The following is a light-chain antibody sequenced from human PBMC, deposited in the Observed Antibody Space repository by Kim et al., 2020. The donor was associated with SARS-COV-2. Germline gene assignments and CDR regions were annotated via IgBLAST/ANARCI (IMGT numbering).Light chain of an antibody. J-gene: IGKJ1*01. CDR1: QNIRSN. CDR2: GAS. CDR3: LQYNNWPPWT. Sequence: SPGERATRSCRASQNIRSNLAWYQQIPGQAPRLLIHGASNRATGIPARFSGSGSGTEFTLTINSLQSDDFAIYYCLQYNNWPPWTFGQGTKVDIK. V-gene: IGKV3-15*01.